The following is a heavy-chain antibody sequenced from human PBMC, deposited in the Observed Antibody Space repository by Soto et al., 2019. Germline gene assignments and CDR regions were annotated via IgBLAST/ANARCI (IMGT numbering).Heavy chain of an antibody. Sequence: GESLKISCKASGYNFNDYWIAWVRQMPGKGLEWVAIIFPGDSDTAYSPAFQGHVTISADNSINTAYLQWTSLRATDTAMYYCARGWKYRYNAHKDFWGQGTMVTVSS. CDR1: GYNFNDYW. D-gene: IGHD3-16*02. J-gene: IGHJ4*02. CDR2: IFPGDSDT. CDR3: ARGWKYRYNAHKDF. V-gene: IGHV5-51*01.